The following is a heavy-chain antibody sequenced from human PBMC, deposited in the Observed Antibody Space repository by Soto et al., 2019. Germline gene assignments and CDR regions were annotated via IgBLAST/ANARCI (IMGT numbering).Heavy chain of an antibody. D-gene: IGHD3-10*01. V-gene: IGHV1-18*04. CDR2: ISPHKGNT. Sequence: QVQLVQSGAELKKPGASVKVSCKASGYTFSNYDISWVRQAPGQGLEWMGWISPHKGNTNSAQKVRDRITLTTDTSTSTAYMELRSLRSDDTAVYYCARDFSTVRGVSLDYFDFWGQGTLVTVSS. J-gene: IGHJ4*02. CDR3: ARDFSTVRGVSLDYFDF. CDR1: GYTFSNYD.